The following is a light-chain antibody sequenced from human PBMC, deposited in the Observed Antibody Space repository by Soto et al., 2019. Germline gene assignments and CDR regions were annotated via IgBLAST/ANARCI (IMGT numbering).Light chain of an antibody. V-gene: IGLV2-14*01. CDR3: SSYTSSSTLEGV. Sequence: SALTQPASVSGSPGQSITISCTGISSDVGGYNYVSWYQQHPGKAPKLMIYEVSNRPSGVSNRFSGSKSGNTASLTISGLQAEDVADYYCSSYTSSSTLEGVFGTGTKVTV. J-gene: IGLJ1*01. CDR1: SSDVGGYNY. CDR2: EVS.